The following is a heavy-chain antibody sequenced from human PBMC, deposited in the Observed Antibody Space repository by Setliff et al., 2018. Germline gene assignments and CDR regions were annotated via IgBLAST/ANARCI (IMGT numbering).Heavy chain of an antibody. CDR1: GDSISSGSYY. Sequence: KTSETLSLTCTVSGDSISSGSYYWTWIRQPAGKGLEWIGHFHTGGSTNYNRSLRSRVSISEDTSRSQFSLKLTSVTTADTAVYYCALSDHYPFYYDYWGLGTLVTVPQ. CDR2: FHTGGST. J-gene: IGHJ4*02. D-gene: IGHD3-3*01. CDR3: ALSDHYPFYYDY. V-gene: IGHV4-61*09.